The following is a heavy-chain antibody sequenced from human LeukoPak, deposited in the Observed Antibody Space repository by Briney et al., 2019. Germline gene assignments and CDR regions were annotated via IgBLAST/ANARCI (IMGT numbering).Heavy chain of an antibody. D-gene: IGHD6-19*01. CDR3: ARDQEVAGTFDY. V-gene: IGHV1-69*05. Sequence: ASVKVSCKASGGTFSSYAISWVRQAPGQGLEWMGGIIPIFGTANYAQKFQGRVTITTDESTSTAYMELRSLRSDDTAVYYCARDQEVAGTFDYWGQGTLVTVSS. CDR1: GGTFSSYA. J-gene: IGHJ4*02. CDR2: IIPIFGTA.